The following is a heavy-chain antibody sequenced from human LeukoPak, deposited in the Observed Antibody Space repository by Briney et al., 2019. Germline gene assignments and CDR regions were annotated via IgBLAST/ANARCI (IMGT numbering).Heavy chain of an antibody. CDR1: RFIFSSYG. Sequence: GGTLRLSCAASRFIFSSYGMSWVRQAPGKGLEWVSAISGSSAGTYYADSVKGRFTISRDNSKNTLYLQMNSLRVEDTAVYYCAKGDLSGGTFYFDYWGQGTLVSVSS. CDR3: AKGDLSGGTFYFDY. D-gene: IGHD2-15*01. J-gene: IGHJ4*02. V-gene: IGHV3-23*01. CDR2: ISGSSAGT.